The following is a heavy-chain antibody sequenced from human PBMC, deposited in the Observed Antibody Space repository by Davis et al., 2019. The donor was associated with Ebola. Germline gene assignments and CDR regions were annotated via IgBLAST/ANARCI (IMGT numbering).Heavy chain of an antibody. CDR3: AKAPWDWDFDY. Sequence: SLKISCATSGFTFDDFDMHWVRQAPGKGLEWVSFISWNSNTIDYADSVKGRFTISRDNAKNTLYLQMNSLRAEDTAVYYCAKAPWDWDFDYWGQGTLVTVSS. CDR2: ISWNSNTI. D-gene: IGHD3/OR15-3a*01. CDR1: GFTFDDFD. V-gene: IGHV3-9*01. J-gene: IGHJ4*02.